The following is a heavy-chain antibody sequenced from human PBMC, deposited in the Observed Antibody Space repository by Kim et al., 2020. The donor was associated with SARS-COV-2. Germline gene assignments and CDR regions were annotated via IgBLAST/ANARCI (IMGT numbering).Heavy chain of an antibody. V-gene: IGHV4-39*07. CDR1: GGSISSSSYY. J-gene: IGHJ6*02. CDR2: IYYSGST. D-gene: IGHD5-12*01. CDR3: ARYYKEMATNYYYYYGMDV. Sequence: SETLSLTCTVSGGSISSSSYYWGWIRQPPGKGLEWIGSIYYSGSTYYNPSLKSRVTISVDTSKNQFSLKLSSVTAADTAVYYCARYYKEMATNYYYYYGMDVWGQGTTVTVSS.